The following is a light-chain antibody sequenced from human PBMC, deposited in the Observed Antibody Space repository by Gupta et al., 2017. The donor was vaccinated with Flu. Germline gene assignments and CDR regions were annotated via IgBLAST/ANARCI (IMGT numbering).Light chain of an antibody. J-gene: IGKJ1*01. V-gene: IGKV2-28*01. Sequence: VAPGETASISCRSSQSLLHSNGYNYLDWYVQKPGQSPQLLIYLASNRASGVPDRFIARGSGTDFTLKIRRVEAEDVGVYYCRQTLQSPAAFGQGTKVEIK. CDR3: RQTLQSPAA. CDR1: QSLLHSNGYNY. CDR2: LAS.